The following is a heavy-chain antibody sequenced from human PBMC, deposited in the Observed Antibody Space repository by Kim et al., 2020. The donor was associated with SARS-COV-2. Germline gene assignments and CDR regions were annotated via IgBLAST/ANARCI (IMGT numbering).Heavy chain of an antibody. Sequence: DGTLKTYADSVKGRFTISRDNAKNTLYLQMNSLRLEDTAMYFCARGMGDYWGQGTLVTVSS. CDR3: ARGMGDY. V-gene: IGHV3-74*01. J-gene: IGHJ4*02. CDR2: DGTLK. D-gene: IGHD2-8*01.